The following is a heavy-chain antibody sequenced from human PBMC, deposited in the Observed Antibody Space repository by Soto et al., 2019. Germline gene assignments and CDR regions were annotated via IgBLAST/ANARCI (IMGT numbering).Heavy chain of an antibody. Sequence: SETLSLTCAVYGGSFSGYYWSWIRQPPGKGLEWIGEINHSGSTNYNPSLKSRVTISVDTSKNQFSLKLSSVTAADTAVYYCARGRRYYYGSGSNTDYWGQGTLVTVSS. CDR1: GGSFSGYY. J-gene: IGHJ4*02. CDR2: INHSGST. CDR3: ARGRRYYYGSGSNTDY. D-gene: IGHD3-10*01. V-gene: IGHV4-34*01.